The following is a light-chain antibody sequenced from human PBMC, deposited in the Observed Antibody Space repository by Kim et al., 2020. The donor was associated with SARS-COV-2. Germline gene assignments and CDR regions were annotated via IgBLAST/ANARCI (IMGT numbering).Light chain of an antibody. CDR2: AAS. CDR3: QQLNSHPPT. CDR1: QGISNY. V-gene: IGKV1-9*01. Sequence: TFVGDRVTMTCRASQGISNYLAWYQQRPGKAPKLLISAASSLQTGVPSRFSGSGSGTDFTLTIGGVQPEDFATYYCQQLNSHPPTFGGGTKVDIK. J-gene: IGKJ4*01.